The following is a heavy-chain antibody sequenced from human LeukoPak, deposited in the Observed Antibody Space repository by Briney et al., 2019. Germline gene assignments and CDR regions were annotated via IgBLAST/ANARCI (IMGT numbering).Heavy chain of an antibody. D-gene: IGHD2-21*02. CDR3: ARAQTYGDSRLLLDY. CDR2: INWNGGST. J-gene: IGHJ4*02. CDR1: GFTFKSYA. V-gene: IGHV3-20*04. Sequence: GGSLRLSCATSGFTFKSYAMNWVRQSPGKGLEWVSGINWNGGSTGYADSVEGRFTISRDNAKNSQYLQMNSLRVEDTALYYCARAQTYGDSRLLLDYWGQGTLVTVSS.